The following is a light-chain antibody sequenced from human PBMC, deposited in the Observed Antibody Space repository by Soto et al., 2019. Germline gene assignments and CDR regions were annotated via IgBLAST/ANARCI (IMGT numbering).Light chain of an antibody. J-gene: IGKJ4*01. V-gene: IGKV1-5*01. CDR3: QQYNSYSVT. Sequence: DIQMTQSPSTQSASVGDRVTITYRASQSISSWLAWYQQKPGKAPKLLIYDASSLESGVPSRFSGSGSGTEFTLTISSLQPDDFATYYCQQYNSYSVTFGGGTKVDIK. CDR2: DAS. CDR1: QSISSW.